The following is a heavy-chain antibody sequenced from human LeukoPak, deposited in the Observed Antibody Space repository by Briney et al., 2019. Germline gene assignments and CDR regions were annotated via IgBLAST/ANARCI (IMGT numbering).Heavy chain of an antibody. J-gene: IGHJ4*02. CDR1: GFTFSVFA. CDR3: ARDSYCSSTSCYRGHFDS. V-gene: IGHV3-21*01. CDR2: ISASGNTV. Sequence: GGSLRLSCEGSGFTFSVFAMNWVRQAPGKGLEWVSSISASGNTVDYSDSIKGRFTISRDNIKKSVYLQMTSLRAEDTAVYYCARDSYCSSTSCYRGHFDSWGQGVLVTVSS. D-gene: IGHD2-2*01.